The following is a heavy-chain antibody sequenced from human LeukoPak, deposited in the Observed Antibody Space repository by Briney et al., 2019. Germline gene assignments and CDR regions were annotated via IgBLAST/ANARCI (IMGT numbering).Heavy chain of an antibody. D-gene: IGHD2-15*01. Sequence: GGSLRLSCAVAGVAANSYFMGWVRQAPGKGLEWVSLISSEGFTYYADSVKGRFTISRDNSKNTLYLQMNSLRAEDTAFYYCARGRGGDWGQGALVTVSS. V-gene: IGHV3-53*01. CDR1: GVAANSYF. CDR3: ARGRGGD. CDR2: ISSEGFT. J-gene: IGHJ4*02.